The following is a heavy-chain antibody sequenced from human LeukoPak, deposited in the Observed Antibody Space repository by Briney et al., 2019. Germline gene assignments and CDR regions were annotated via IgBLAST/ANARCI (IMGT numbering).Heavy chain of an antibody. V-gene: IGHV5-51*01. CDR3: ARASYTSGWYQVYFDS. D-gene: IGHD6-19*01. Sequence: GESLKISCKGSGYSFTSYWIGWVRQMPGKGLEWMGIIYPGDSDTRYSPSFQGQVTISADKSISTAYLQWSSLKASDTATYYCARASYTSGWYQVYFDSWGQGTLVTVSS. J-gene: IGHJ4*02. CDR2: IYPGDSDT. CDR1: GYSFTSYW.